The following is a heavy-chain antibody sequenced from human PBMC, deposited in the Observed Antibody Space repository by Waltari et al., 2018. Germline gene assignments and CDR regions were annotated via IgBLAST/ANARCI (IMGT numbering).Heavy chain of an antibody. CDR1: GSTSRPSS. Sequence: QLLRPGGGLARPGGPLGLPGHALGSTSRPSSWTWFRQAPGKGLEWVSYISSSGSTIYYADSVKGRFTISRDNAKNSLYLQMNSLRAEDTAVYYCSVVVVAATNDYWGQGTLVTVSS. V-gene: IGHV3-11*04. J-gene: IGHJ4*02. D-gene: IGHD2-15*01. CDR3: SVVVVAATNDY. CDR2: ISSSGSTI.